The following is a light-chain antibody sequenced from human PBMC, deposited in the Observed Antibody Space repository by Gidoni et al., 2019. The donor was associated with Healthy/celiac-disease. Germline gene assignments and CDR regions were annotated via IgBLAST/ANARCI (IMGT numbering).Light chain of an antibody. CDR1: QSVSSY. CDR2: DAS. V-gene: IGKV3-11*01. J-gene: IGKJ4*01. Sequence: EIVFTQSPATLSLSPGERATLSCRASQSVSSYLAWYQQKPGKAPRLLIYDASNKATGIPARFSGSGSGTDFTLTISSLEPEDFAVYYCQQRSNWPSTFGGGTKVEIK. CDR3: QQRSNWPST.